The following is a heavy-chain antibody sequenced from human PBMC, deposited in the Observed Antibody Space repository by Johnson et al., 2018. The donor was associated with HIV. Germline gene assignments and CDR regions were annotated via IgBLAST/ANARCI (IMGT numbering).Heavy chain of an antibody. CDR3: TTECVYWWCLNAFDI. Sequence: QLVESGGGLVQPGGSLRLSCAASGFTFSNAWMNWVRQAPGRGLEWVGRIKIKTDGETTDYAAPVKGRFTISRDDSKMTLFLQMNSLKTEDTAVYYCTTECVYWWCLNAFDIWGQGTTVTVSS. V-gene: IGHV3-15*01. J-gene: IGHJ3*02. D-gene: IGHD2-21*02. CDR2: IKIKTDGETT. CDR1: GFTFSNAW.